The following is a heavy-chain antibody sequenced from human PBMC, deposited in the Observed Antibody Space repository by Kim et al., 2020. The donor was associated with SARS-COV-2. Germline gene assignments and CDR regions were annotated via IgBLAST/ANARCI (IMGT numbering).Heavy chain of an antibody. CDR1: GFTFSNAW. V-gene: IGHV3-15*01. CDR2: IKSKTDGGTT. Sequence: GGSLRLSCAASGFTFSNAWMSWVRQAPGKGLEWVGRIKSKTDGGTTDYAAPVKGRFTISRDDSKNTLYLQMNSLKTEDTAVYYCTTEDIVVVVAAHFDRGTAEYFQHWGQGTLVTVSS. CDR3: TTEDIVVVVAAHFDRGTAEYFQH. D-gene: IGHD2-15*01. J-gene: IGHJ1*01.